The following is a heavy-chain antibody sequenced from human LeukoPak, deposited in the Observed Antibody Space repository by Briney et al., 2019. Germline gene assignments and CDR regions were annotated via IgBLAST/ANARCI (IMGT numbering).Heavy chain of an antibody. CDR3: AKDQTSYYPLGVGY. CDR2: ISGSGGST. J-gene: IGHJ4*02. V-gene: IGHV3-23*01. D-gene: IGHD3-9*01. CDR1: GFTFTSYA. Sequence: QPGGSLRLSCAASGFTFTSYAMSWVRQAPGKGLEWVSAISGSGGSTYYADSVKGRFTISRDNSKRTVYLQMNSLSADDTAVYYCAKDQTSYYPLGVGYWGQGTLVTVSS.